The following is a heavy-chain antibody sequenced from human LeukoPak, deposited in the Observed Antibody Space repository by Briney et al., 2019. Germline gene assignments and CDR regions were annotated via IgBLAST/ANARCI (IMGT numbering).Heavy chain of an antibody. CDR1: GGTFSSYA. V-gene: IGHV1-69*05. Sequence: SAKVSCKASGGTFSSYAISWVRQAPGQGLEWMGRIIPIFGTANYAQKFQGRVTITTDESTSTAYMELSSLRSEDTAVYYCASSNGYCSSTSCYNHAFDIWGQGTMVTVSS. CDR2: IIPIFGTA. D-gene: IGHD2-2*02. CDR3: ASSNGYCSSTSCYNHAFDI. J-gene: IGHJ3*02.